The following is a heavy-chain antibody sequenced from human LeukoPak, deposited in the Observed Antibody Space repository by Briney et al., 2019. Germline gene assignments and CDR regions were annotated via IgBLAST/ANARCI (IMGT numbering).Heavy chain of an antibody. CDR3: ARAEMANSWDYMDV. D-gene: IGHD5-24*01. J-gene: IGHJ6*03. CDR1: GFTFSSYR. V-gene: IGHV3-21*01. Sequence: GGALRLSCAASGFTFSSYRMNWVRQAPGKGLEWVSSISSSSSYIYYADSVKGRFTISRDNAKNSLYLQMNSLRAEDTAVYYCARAEMANSWDYMDVWGKGTTVTVSS. CDR2: ISSSSSYI.